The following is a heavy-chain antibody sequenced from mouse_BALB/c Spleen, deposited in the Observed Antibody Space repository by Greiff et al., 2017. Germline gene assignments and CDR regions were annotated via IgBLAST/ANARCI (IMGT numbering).Heavy chain of an antibody. CDR1: GFFFNSHC. CDR3: ARNDGNYVGY. Sequence: HSRTGPFPPPQGPSTPPPVPGFFFNSHCVHWVCQSPGKGLEWLGEIWSGGSTDYNAAFISRLSISKDNSKSQVFFKMNSLQADDTAIYYCARNDGNYVGYWGQGTTLTVSS. D-gene: IGHD2-3*01. J-gene: IGHJ2*01. V-gene: IGHV2-4-1*01. CDR2: IWSGGST.